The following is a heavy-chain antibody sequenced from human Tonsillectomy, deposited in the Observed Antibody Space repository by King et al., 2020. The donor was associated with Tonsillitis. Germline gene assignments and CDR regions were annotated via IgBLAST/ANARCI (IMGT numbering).Heavy chain of an antibody. D-gene: IGHD3-9*01. CDR1: GFTFSSYE. Sequence: EQLVQSGGGLAQSGGSLRLSCAASGFTFSSYEMNWVRQAPGKGLEWVSYISSSGSTIYYADSVKGRFTISRDNAKNSLYLQMNSLRAEDTAVYYCARDRVHDLLTGYYNYYYYYMDVWGKGTTVTVSS. CDR3: ARDRVHDLLTGYYNYYYYYMDV. J-gene: IGHJ6*03. V-gene: IGHV3-48*03. CDR2: ISSSGSTI.